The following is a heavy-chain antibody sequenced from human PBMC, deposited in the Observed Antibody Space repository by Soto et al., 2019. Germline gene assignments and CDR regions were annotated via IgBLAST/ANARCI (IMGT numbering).Heavy chain of an antibody. CDR2: TYYRSNWNN. CDR3: TGITSFRGMDV. J-gene: IGHJ6*02. V-gene: IGHV6-1*01. CDR1: GDSVSSHSPA. Sequence: SQTLSLTCAISGDSVSSHSPACNWIRPSPSRGLEWLGRTYYRSNWNNDYALSVKRRITINPDTPKNQVSLHLYSVTPEDTAVYYCTGITSFRGMDVWGQGTPVTVSS. D-gene: IGHD3-10*01.